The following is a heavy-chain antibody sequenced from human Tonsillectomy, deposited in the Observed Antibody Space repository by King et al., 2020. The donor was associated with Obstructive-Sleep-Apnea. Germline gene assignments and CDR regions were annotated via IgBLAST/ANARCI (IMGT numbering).Heavy chain of an antibody. V-gene: IGHV4-30-4*01. D-gene: IGHD4-23*01. CDR2: IYYSGST. J-gene: IGHJ2*01. Sequence: QLQESGPGLVKPSQTLSLTCTVSGGSISSGDYYWSWIRQPPGKGLEWIGYIYYSGSTYYNPSLKSRVTISVDTSKNQFSLKLSSVTAADTAVYYCARGGGGKNGVLLYFDLWGRGTLVTVSS. CDR1: GGSISSGDYY. CDR3: ARGGGGKNGVLLYFDL.